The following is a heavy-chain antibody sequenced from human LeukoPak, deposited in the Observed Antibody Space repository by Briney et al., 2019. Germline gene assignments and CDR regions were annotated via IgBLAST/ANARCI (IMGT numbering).Heavy chain of an antibody. CDR2: IYPGDSDI. V-gene: IGHV5-51*01. Sequence: GESLKISCQASGYMFTKLWIGWVRQMPGKGLEWMGIIYPGDSDIRYSPSFQGQVTISADKSLRTAYLQWNNLKASDSAIYYCARRTRGGHRDSWGQGTLVTVSS. CDR1: GYMFTKLW. CDR3: ARRTRGGHRDS. D-gene: IGHD3-10*01. J-gene: IGHJ4*02.